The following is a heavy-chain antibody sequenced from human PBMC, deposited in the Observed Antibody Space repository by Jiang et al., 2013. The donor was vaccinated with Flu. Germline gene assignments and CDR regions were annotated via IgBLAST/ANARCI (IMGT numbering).Heavy chain of an antibody. V-gene: IGHV1-24*01. J-gene: IGHJ6*02. CDR1: GYTLTKLS. Sequence: KPGASVRVSCKVSGYTLTKLSMHWVRQAPGKGLEWMGGFDPEDGETIYAQKFQGRVTMTEDTSTDTAHMELSSLTSEDTAVYYCATEAPFCSSPTCQYYFYYGMDVWGQGTTVTVSS. D-gene: IGHD2-2*01. CDR3: ATEAPFCSSPTCQYYFYYGMDV. CDR2: FDPEDGET.